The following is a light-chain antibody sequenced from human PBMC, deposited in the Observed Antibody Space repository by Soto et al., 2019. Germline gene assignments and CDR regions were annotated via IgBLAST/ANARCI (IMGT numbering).Light chain of an antibody. J-gene: IGLJ2*01. V-gene: IGLV3-21*04. CDR1: NIGSKS. CDR2: YDS. Sequence: SYELTQPPSVSVAPGKTARITCGGNNIGSKSVHWYQQKPGQAPVLVIYYDSDRPSGIPERFSGSNSGNTATLTISRVGAGDEADYYCQVWDSSSDYVVFGGGTKLTVL. CDR3: QVWDSSSDYVV.